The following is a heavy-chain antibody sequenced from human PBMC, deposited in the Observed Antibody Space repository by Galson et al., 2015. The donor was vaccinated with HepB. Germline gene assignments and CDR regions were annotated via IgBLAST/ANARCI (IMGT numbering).Heavy chain of an antibody. CDR1: GYTLTTNG. V-gene: IGHV1-18*04. Sequence: SVKVSCKASGYTLTTNGISWVRQAPGRGLEWMGWISAYRGNTYYAENFEGRVTLTTDTPTSTAYMELRSLRPDDTAIYYCARDRSHSLDNWGQGTLVAVSS. D-gene: IGHD2-15*01. CDR2: ISAYRGNT. CDR3: ARDRSHSLDN. J-gene: IGHJ4*02.